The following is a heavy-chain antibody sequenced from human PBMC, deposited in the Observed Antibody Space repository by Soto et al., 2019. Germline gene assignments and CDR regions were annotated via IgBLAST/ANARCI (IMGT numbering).Heavy chain of an antibody. J-gene: IGHJ4*02. D-gene: IGHD1-26*01. CDR1: GFTFSSYA. V-gene: IGHV3-23*01. CDR3: AKRAGGQGSSVGSARQYYFDY. CDR2: ISGSGGST. Sequence: GGSLRLSCAASGFTFSSYAMSWVRQAPGKGLEWVSAISGSGGSTYYADSVKGRFTITRNNSKNTLYLQMNSLRAEDTAVYYCAKRAGGQGSSVGSARQYYFDYWGQGTLVTVSS.